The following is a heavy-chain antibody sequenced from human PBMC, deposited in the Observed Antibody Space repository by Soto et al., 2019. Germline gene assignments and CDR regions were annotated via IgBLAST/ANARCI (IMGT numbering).Heavy chain of an antibody. CDR1: GFTVSSNY. CDR2: IYSGGST. J-gene: IGHJ6*03. D-gene: IGHD1-26*01. CDR3: ARDRSYTVGGYYYYMDV. V-gene: IGHV3-66*01. Sequence: GSLRLSCAASGFTVSSNYMSWVRQAPGKGLEWVSVIYSGGSTYYADSVKGRFTISRDNSKNTLYLQMNSLRAEDTAVYYCARDRSYTVGGYYYYMDVWGKGTTVTVSS.